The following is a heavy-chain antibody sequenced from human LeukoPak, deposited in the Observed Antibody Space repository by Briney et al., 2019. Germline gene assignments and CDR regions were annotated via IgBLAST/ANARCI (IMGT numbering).Heavy chain of an antibody. CDR3: ARQAYGSHFDAFDI. V-gene: IGHV5-51*01. CDR2: IYPGDSDT. J-gene: IGHJ3*02. CDR1: GSSFTSYW. D-gene: IGHD3-22*01. Sequence: GASLKISCKGSGSSFTSYWIGWVGQLPGKGLEGMGIIYPGDSDTRYSPSFQGQVTISADKSISTAYLQWSSLKASDTAMYYCARQAYGSHFDAFDIWGQGTMVTVSS.